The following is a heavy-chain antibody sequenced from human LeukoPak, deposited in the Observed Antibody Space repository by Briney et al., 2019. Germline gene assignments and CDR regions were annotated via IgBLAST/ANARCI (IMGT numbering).Heavy chain of an antibody. V-gene: IGHV1-69-2*01. CDR1: GYTFTDYY. J-gene: IGHJ5*02. Sequence: ASVKDSCKVSGYTFTDYYMHWVQQAPGKGLEWMGLVDPEDGETIYAEKFQGRVTITADTSTDTAYMELSSLRSEDTAVYYCATGVQTYYDILTGMIPVWFDPWGQGTLVTVSS. CDR2: VDPEDGET. CDR3: ATGVQTYYDILTGMIPVWFDP. D-gene: IGHD3-9*01.